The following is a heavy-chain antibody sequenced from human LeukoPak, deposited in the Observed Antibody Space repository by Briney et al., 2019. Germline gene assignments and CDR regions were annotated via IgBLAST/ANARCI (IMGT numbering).Heavy chain of an antibody. CDR1: GFTFSSYG. Sequence: PGGSLRLSCAASGFTFSSYGMHWVRQAPGKGLEWVAVISYDGSNKYYADSVKGRFTISRDNSKNTLYLQMNSLRAEDTAVCYCAKDLESVYSLDAFDIWGQGTMVTVSS. J-gene: IGHJ3*02. CDR2: ISYDGSNK. V-gene: IGHV3-30*18. D-gene: IGHD1-26*01. CDR3: AKDLESVYSLDAFDI.